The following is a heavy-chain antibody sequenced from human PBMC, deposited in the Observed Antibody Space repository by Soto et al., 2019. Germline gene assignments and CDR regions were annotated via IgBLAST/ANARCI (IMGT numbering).Heavy chain of an antibody. CDR2: ISSSSIFI. J-gene: IGHJ4*02. CDR3: AGSSDDGRDN. D-gene: IGHD1-26*01. V-gene: IGHV3-21*01. Sequence: EVQLVESGGGLVKPGGSLRLSCAASGFSLSDYSMNWIRQAPGKGLEWVASISSSSIFIHYAESMKGRFTISRDNAKNALYLQMNSLSAEDTAVYYCAGSSDDGRDNWGQGTLVTVSS. CDR1: GFSLSDYS.